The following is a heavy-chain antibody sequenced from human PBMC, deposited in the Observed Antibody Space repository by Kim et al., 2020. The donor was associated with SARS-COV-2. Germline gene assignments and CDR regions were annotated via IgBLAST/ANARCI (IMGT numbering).Heavy chain of an antibody. J-gene: IGHJ5*02. CDR3: ARRSGYDSGFDP. Sequence: SETLSLTCTVSGGSISSYYWSWIRQPPGKGLEWIGYIYYSGSTNYNPSLKSRVTISVDTSKNQFSLKLGSVTAADTAVYYFARRSGYDSGFDPWGQGTLVTVSS. D-gene: IGHD5-12*01. V-gene: IGHV4-59*01. CDR2: IYYSGST. CDR1: GGSISSYY.